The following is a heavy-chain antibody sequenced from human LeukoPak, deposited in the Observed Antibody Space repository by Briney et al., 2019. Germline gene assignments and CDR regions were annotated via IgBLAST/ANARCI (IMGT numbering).Heavy chain of an antibody. J-gene: IGHJ4*02. D-gene: IGHD6-13*01. CDR1: GGSFSGYY. V-gene: IGHV4-34*01. CDR2: INHSGST. Sequence: SETLSLTCAVYGGSFSGYYWSWTRQPPGKGLEWIGEINHSGSTNYNPSLKSRVTISVDTSKNQFSLKLSSVTAADTAVYYCARGRAFDGSSWSNEGGTGVGYWGQGTLVTVSS. CDR3: ARGRAFDGSSWSNEGGTGVGY.